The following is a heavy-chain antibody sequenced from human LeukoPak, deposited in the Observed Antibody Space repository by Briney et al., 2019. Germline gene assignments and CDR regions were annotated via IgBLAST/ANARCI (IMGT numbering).Heavy chain of an antibody. CDR2: ISSSSSYI. Sequence: PGGSLRLSCAASGFTFDDYGMSWVRQAPGKGLEWVSSISSSSSYIYYADSVKGRFTISRDNAKNSLYLQMNSLRAEDTAVYYCAREGPVYCGGDCYNYDAFDIWGQGTMVTVSS. CDR1: GFTFDDYG. CDR3: AREGPVYCGGDCYNYDAFDI. J-gene: IGHJ3*02. D-gene: IGHD2-21*01. V-gene: IGHV3-21*01.